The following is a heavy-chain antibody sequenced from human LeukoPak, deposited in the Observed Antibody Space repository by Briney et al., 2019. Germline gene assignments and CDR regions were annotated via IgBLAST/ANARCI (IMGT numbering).Heavy chain of an antibody. J-gene: IGHJ4*02. CDR1: GGSFSGYY. CDR3: ARGPRPSYYDSSGYYNY. CDR2: INHSGST. V-gene: IGHV4-34*01. D-gene: IGHD3-22*01. Sequence: SETLSLTCAVYGGSFSGYYWSWIRQPPGKGLEWIGEINHSGSTNYNPSLKSRVTISVDTSKNQFSLKLSSVTAADTAVYYCARGPRPSYYDSSGYYNYWGQGTLVTVSS.